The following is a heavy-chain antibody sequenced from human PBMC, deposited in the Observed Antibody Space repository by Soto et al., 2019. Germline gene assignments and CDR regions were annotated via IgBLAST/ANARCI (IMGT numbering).Heavy chain of an antibody. J-gene: IGHJ4*02. CDR2: IYWDDDK. V-gene: IGHV2-5*02. CDR1: GFSLSTSGVG. D-gene: IGHD6-13*01. Sequence: SGPTLVNPTQTLTLTCTFSGFSLSTSGVGVGWIRQPPGKALEWLALIYWDDDKRYSPSLKGRLTITKDTSKNQVVLTMTNMDPVDIATYYCAHNSVRYSSSWYEFDYWGQGTLVTVSS. CDR3: AHNSVRYSSSWYEFDY.